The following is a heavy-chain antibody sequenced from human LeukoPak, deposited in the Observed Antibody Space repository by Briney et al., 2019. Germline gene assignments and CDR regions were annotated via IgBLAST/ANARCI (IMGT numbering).Heavy chain of an antibody. J-gene: IGHJ6*02. CDR1: GYTFTGYY. CDR3: ARSGGSGSYYNMDV. D-gene: IGHD3-10*01. Sequence: APVKVSCKASGYTFTGYYMHWVRQAPGQGLEWMGWINPNSGGTNYAQKFQGRVTMTRDTSISTAYMELSRLRSDDTAVYYCARSGGSGSYYNMDVWGQGTTVTVSS. CDR2: INPNSGGT. V-gene: IGHV1-2*02.